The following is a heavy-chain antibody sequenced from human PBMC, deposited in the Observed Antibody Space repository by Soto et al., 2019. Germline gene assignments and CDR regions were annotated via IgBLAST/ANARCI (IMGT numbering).Heavy chain of an antibody. J-gene: IGHJ1*01. CDR3: ARDPSIYDILTGYYKAWYLQH. CDR1: GGTFSSYA. CDR2: IIPIFGTA. V-gene: IGHV1-69*13. D-gene: IGHD3-9*01. Sequence: SVKVSCKASGGTFSSYAISWVRQAPGQGLEWMGGIIPIFGTANYAQKFQGRVTITADESTSTAYMELSSLRSEDTAVYYCARDPSIYDILTGYYKAWYLQHWG.